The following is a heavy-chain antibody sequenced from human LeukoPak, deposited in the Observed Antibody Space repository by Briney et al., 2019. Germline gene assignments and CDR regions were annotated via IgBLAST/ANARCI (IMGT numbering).Heavy chain of an antibody. D-gene: IGHD6-13*01. Sequence: ASVKVSCKASGYTFTGYYMHWVRQAPGQGLEWMGWINPNSGGTNYAQKFQGRVTMTRDTSISTAYMELSRLRSDDTAVYYCARVRHQYSSSWDNAFDIWGQGTMVTVSS. CDR1: GYTFTGYY. CDR2: INPNSGGT. J-gene: IGHJ3*02. CDR3: ARVRHQYSSSWDNAFDI. V-gene: IGHV1-2*02.